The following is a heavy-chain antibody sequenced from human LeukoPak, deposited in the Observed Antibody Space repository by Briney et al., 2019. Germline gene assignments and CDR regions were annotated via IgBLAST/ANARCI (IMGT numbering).Heavy chain of an antibody. CDR1: GFTFSNYA. CDR2: ISNNGGYT. D-gene: IGHD2-15*01. CDR3: AKQLGYCSDGSCYFPY. V-gene: IGHV3-23*01. Sequence: GGSLRLSCAASGFTFSNYAMSWVRQAPGKGLEWDSAISNNGGYTYYADSVQGRFTISRDNSKSTLCLQMNSLRAEDTAVYYCAKQLGYCSDGSCYFPYWGQGTLVTVSS. J-gene: IGHJ4*02.